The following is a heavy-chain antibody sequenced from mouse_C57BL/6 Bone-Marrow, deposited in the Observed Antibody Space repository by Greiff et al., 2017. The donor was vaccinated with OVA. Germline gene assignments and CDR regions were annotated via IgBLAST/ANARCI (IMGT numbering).Heavy chain of an antibody. Sequence: QVQLQQSGAELVRPGASVTLSCKASGYTFTDYEMHWVKQTPVHGLEWIGAIDPETGGTAYNQKFKGKAILTADQSSSTAYMELRSLTSEDSAVYYWTRGDYYGSSYWYFDVWGTGTTVTVSS. V-gene: IGHV1-15*01. CDR1: GYTFTDYE. CDR2: IDPETGGT. J-gene: IGHJ1*03. D-gene: IGHD1-1*01. CDR3: TRGDYYGSSYWYFDV.